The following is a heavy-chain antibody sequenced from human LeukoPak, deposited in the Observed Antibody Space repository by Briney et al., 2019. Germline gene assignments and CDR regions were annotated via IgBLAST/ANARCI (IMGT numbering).Heavy chain of an antibody. Sequence: PSETLSLTCAVYGGSFSGYCWSWIRQPPGKGLEWIGEINHSGSTNYNPSLKSRVTISVDTSKNQFSLKLSSVTAADTAVYYCARGLIGGDWPLDYFDYWGQGTLVTVSS. CDR3: ARGLIGGDWPLDYFDY. V-gene: IGHV4-34*01. D-gene: IGHD2-21*02. CDR1: GGSFSGYC. J-gene: IGHJ4*02. CDR2: INHSGST.